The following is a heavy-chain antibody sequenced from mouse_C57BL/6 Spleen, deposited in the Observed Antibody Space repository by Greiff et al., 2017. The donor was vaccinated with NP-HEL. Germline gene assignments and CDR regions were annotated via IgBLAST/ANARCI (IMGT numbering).Heavy chain of an antibody. V-gene: IGHV1-81*01. J-gene: IGHJ1*03. Sequence: QVQLQQSGAELARPGASVKLSCKASGYTFTSYGISWVKQRTGQGLEWIGEIYPRSGNTYYNEKFKGKATLTADKSSSTAYMELRILTSEDSAVYFCASPLYSSSSYWYFGVWGTGTTLTVSS. CDR3: ASPLYSSSSYWYFGV. D-gene: IGHD1-1*01. CDR1: GYTFTSYG. CDR2: IYPRSGNT.